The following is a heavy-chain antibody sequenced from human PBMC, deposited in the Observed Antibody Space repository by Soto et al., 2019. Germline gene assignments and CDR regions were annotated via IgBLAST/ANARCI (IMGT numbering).Heavy chain of an antibody. J-gene: IGHJ5*02. CDR1: GFSFTGYY. D-gene: IGHD2-2*01. Sequence: ASVKVSCKASGFSFTGYYIHWLRQAPGQGLEWMGWINAHSGGTEYAQKFQGRVTLTRDTSIATAYLTLTSLTSDDTALYYCAKDVPRHPVFWLAPWGREP. CDR3: AKDVPRHPVFWLAP. CDR2: INAHSGGT. V-gene: IGHV1-2*02.